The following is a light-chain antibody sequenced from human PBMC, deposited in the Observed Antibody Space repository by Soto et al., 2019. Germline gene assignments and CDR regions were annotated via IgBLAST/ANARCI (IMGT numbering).Light chain of an antibody. Sequence: QSVLTQPPSVSGAPGQRVTISCTGSSSNIGAGYDVHWYQQLPGTAPNLLIYGNSNRPSAVPDRFSGSKSGTSASLAITGLQAEDEADYYCQSYDSSLSGYVFGTGTKVT. CDR3: QSYDSSLSGYV. V-gene: IGLV1-40*01. J-gene: IGLJ1*01. CDR2: GNS. CDR1: SSNIGAGYD.